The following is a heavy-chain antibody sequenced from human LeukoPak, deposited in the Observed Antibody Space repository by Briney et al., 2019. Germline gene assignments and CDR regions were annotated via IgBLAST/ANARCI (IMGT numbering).Heavy chain of an antibody. J-gene: IGHJ4*02. D-gene: IGHD3-22*01. V-gene: IGHV4-39*01. CDR3: ARGGSYDSSGYYHQDY. CDR1: GGSISSSSYY. CDR2: IYYSGST. Sequence: PSETLSLTCTVSGGSISSSSYYWGWIRQPPGKGLEWIGSIYYSGSTYYNPSLKSRVTISVDTSKNQFSLKLSSVTAADTAVYYCARGGSYDSSGYYHQDYWGQGTLVTVSS.